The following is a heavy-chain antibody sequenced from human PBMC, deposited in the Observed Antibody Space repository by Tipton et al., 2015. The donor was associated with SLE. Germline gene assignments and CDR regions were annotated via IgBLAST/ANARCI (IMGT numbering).Heavy chain of an antibody. CDR3: ARDGEMTTMEV. J-gene: IGHJ6*02. V-gene: IGHV4-59*01. CDR2: VYYSGGT. CDR1: GVSISTYY. Sequence: TLSLTCNVSGVSISTYYWSWIRQSPGKGLEWIGNVYYSGGTNYNPSLKSRVTISVDTSKNQFSLNLSSVTAADTAVYYCARDGEMTTMEVWGQGTTVTVSS. D-gene: IGHD5-24*01.